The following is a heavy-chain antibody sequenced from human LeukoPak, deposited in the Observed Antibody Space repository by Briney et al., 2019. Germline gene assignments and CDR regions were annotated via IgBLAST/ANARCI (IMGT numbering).Heavy chain of an antibody. D-gene: IGHD2-2*02. Sequence: GGSLRLSCAAPGFTVSSNYMSWVRQAPGKGLEWVSVIYSGGSTYYADSVKGRFTISRDNSKNTLYLQMNSLRAEDTAVYYCARDLEDIVVVPAAIVGGMDVWGQGTTVTVSS. CDR1: GFTVSSNY. J-gene: IGHJ6*02. CDR2: IYSGGST. V-gene: IGHV3-66*01. CDR3: ARDLEDIVVVPAAIVGGMDV.